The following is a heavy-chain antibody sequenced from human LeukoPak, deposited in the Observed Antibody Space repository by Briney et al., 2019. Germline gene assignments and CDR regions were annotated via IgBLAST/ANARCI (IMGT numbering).Heavy chain of an antibody. D-gene: IGHD2-2*01. CDR3: ARTQFVVVPAAMSVYFDH. CDR2: IYYSGST. J-gene: IGHJ4*02. Sequence: RPSETLSLTCTVSGGSVSSGSYYWSWIRQPPGKGLEWIGYIYYSGSTYYNPSLKSRVTISVDTSKNQFSLKLSSVTAADTAVYYCARTQFVVVPAAMSVYFDHWGQGTLVTVSS. V-gene: IGHV4-61*01. CDR1: GGSVSSGSYY.